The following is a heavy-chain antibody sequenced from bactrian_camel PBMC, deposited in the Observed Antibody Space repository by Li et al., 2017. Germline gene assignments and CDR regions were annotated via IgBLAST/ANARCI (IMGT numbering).Heavy chain of an antibody. CDR3: SASRYRVRWCDDFDFPY. D-gene: IGHD6*01. CDR1: GVAGSTYC. V-gene: IGHV3S44*01. J-gene: IGHJ6*01. Sequence: DVQLVESGGGSVQAGGSLRLSCAASGVAGSTYCMGWFRQAPGKERERVGRIEGDHATNYGDSVKGRFTISRNNARDILYLEMNSLQPEDTAMYYCSASRYRVRWCDDFDFPYSGQG. CDR2: IEGDHAT.